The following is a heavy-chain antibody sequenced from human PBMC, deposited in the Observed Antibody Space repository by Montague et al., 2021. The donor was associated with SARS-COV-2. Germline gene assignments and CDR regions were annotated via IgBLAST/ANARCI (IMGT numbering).Heavy chain of an antibody. Sequence: SLRLSCVASGFTFSVYGMSWVRQAPGKGLEWASGISDSGGSTYYADSVKGRFTISRDNSKNTLYLQMNSLRAEDTAVYYCAKRGVRYQRGVWYYFDYWGQGTLVTVSS. CDR1: GFTFSVYG. D-gene: IGHD3-9*01. V-gene: IGHV3-23*01. CDR2: ISDSGGST. J-gene: IGHJ4*02. CDR3: AKRGVRYQRGVWYYFDY.